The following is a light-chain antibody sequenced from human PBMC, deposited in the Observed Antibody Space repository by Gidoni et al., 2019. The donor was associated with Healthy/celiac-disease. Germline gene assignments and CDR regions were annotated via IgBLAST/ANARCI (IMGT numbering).Light chain of an antibody. J-gene: IGKJ3*01. CDR1: PVISSW. CDR3: QQANSFPVT. Sequence: DIQMTQSPSSVSASVGDRVTITCRASPVISSWLAWYQQKQGKAPKLLIYAASRLQSGVPSRFSGSGSGTDFNLTISSMQHEDFATYYCQQANSFPVTFGPXTKVDIK. CDR2: AAS. V-gene: IGKV1-12*01.